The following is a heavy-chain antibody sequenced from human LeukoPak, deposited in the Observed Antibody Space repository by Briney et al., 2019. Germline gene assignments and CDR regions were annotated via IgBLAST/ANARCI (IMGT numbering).Heavy chain of an antibody. J-gene: IGHJ6*03. CDR2: IKSKTDGGTT. CDR3: TTDPGVRGVMTYYYYMDV. D-gene: IGHD3-10*02. Sequence: PGGSLRLSCAASGFTFSNAWMSWVRQAPGKGLEWVGRIKSKTDGGTTDYAAPVKGRFTISRDDSKNTLYLQMNSLKTEDTAVYYCTTDPGVRGVMTYYYYMDVWGKGTTVTVSS. V-gene: IGHV3-15*01. CDR1: GFTFSNAW.